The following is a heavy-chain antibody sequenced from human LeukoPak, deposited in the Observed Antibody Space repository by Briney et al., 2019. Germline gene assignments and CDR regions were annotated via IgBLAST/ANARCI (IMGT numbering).Heavy chain of an antibody. J-gene: IGHJ4*02. Sequence: PGGSLRLSCAASGFTFSSYSMNWVRQAPGKGLEWVSGIDGSGGSPPSADSVKGRFTISRDISRNTLYLQMDSLRAEDTAAYYCARGKDHDFWNPFDYWGQGTLVTVSS. CDR1: GFTFSSYS. D-gene: IGHD3-3*01. CDR3: ARGKDHDFWNPFDY. V-gene: IGHV3-23*01. CDR2: IDGSGGSP.